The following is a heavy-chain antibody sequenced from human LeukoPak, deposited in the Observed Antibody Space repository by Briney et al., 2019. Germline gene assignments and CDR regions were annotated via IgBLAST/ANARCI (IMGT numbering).Heavy chain of an antibody. CDR3: ARGDWLLDY. CDR2: INTDTGNP. CDR1: GYIFSSYG. Sequence: EASVKVSCEASGYIFSSYGMNWVRQAPGQGLEWMGLINTDTGNPTYAQGFTGRFVFSLDTSVSTAYLQISRLKAEDTAVYYCARGDWLLDYWGQGTLVTVSS. V-gene: IGHV7-4-1*02. J-gene: IGHJ4*02. D-gene: IGHD2-15*01.